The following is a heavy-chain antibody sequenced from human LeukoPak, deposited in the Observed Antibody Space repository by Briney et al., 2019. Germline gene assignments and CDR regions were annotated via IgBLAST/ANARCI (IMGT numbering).Heavy chain of an antibody. D-gene: IGHD3-16*01. Sequence: SQTLSLTCTVSGGSISSGDYYWSWIRQPPGKGLEWIGYIYYSGSTYYNPSLKSRVTISVDTSKNQFSLQLNSVTPEDTAVYYCARDWGTLTDGFDIWGQGTMVIVSS. CDR1: GGSISSGDYY. J-gene: IGHJ3*02. CDR2: IYYSGST. V-gene: IGHV4-30-4*01. CDR3: ARDWGTLTDGFDI.